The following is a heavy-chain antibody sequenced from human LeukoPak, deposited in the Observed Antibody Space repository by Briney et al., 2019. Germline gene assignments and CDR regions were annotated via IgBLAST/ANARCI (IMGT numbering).Heavy chain of an antibody. D-gene: IGHD4-17*01. CDR2: IYNSGST. Sequence: SETLSLTCSVSGDSISIYYWSWIRQPPGKGLEWIGYIYNSGSTNYNPSLKSRVTISVDTSKNQFSLKLSSVTAADTAVYYCARPMTTVTVDAFDIWGQGTMVTVSS. CDR1: GDSISIYY. V-gene: IGHV4-59*12. CDR3: ARPMTTVTVDAFDI. J-gene: IGHJ3*02.